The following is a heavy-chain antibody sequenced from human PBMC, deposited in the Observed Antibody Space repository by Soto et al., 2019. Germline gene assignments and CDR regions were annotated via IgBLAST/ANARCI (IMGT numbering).Heavy chain of an antibody. D-gene: IGHD1-26*01. V-gene: IGHV3-33*01. Sequence: QGQLAESGGGAVQTGTSLRLSCVASGFTFQTHVMHWVRQAPGKGLEWVAVIWYDGSNRKYPDSVKGRFTVSRDNSKSTLFLKMNGLRTEDTVVYYWARGHSLKSGLYGMDVWGRGNMVTVSS. CDR1: GFTFQTHV. CDR2: IWYDGSNR. CDR3: ARGHSLKSGLYGMDV. J-gene: IGHJ6*02.